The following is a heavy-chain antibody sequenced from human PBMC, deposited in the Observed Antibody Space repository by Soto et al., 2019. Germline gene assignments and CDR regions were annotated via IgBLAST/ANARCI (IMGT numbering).Heavy chain of an antibody. Sequence: VQVLESGGGLVQPGGSLRLSCAATGFTFSDFAMSWVRQAPGKGLEWVSRIYGGGNGPHYADSVKGRVTISRDNSKNTLYLQMNSLRAEDTALYYCAKMEGMDPWAYSFDYWGQGTLVTVSS. CDR1: GFTFSDFA. CDR2: IYGGGNGP. J-gene: IGHJ4*02. D-gene: IGHD2-2*03. V-gene: IGHV3-23*01. CDR3: AKMEGMDPWAYSFDY.